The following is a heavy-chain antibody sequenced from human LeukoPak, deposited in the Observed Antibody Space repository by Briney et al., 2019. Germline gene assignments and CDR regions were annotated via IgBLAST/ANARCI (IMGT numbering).Heavy chain of an antibody. CDR2: IIPIFGTA. V-gene: IGHV1-69*13. CDR3: ARLPLRSIAVGYYGMDA. CDR1: GGTFSSYA. J-gene: IGHJ6*02. D-gene: IGHD6-6*01. Sequence: GASVKVSCKASGGTFSSYAISWVRQAPGQGLEWMGGIIPIFGTANYAQKFQGRVTITADESTSTAYMELSSLRSEDTAVYYCARLPLRSIAVGYYGMDAWGQGTTVTVSS.